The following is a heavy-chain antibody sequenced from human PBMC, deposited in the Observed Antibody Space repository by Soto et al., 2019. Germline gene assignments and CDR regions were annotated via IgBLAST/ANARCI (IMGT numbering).Heavy chain of an antibody. CDR2: ISYDGSNK. J-gene: IGHJ4*02. V-gene: IGHV3-30*18. Sequence: GGSLRLSCAASGFTFGSYGMHWVRQAPGKGLEWVAVISYDGSNKYYADSVKGRFTISRDNSKNTLYLQMNSLRAEDTAVYYCAKEWELSFDYWGQGTLVTVSS. CDR3: AKEWELSFDY. CDR1: GFTFGSYG. D-gene: IGHD1-26*01.